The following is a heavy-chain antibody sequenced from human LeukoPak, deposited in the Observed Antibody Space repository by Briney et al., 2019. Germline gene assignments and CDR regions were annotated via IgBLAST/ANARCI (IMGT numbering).Heavy chain of an antibody. CDR2: ISHSGNT. J-gene: IGHJ1*01. CDR1: GYSIGSGYY. Sequence: SETLSLTCTVSGYSIGSGYYWSWIRQSPGKGLEWIGKISHSGNTLYNPSLKSRVTISIDISKNQFSLNLTSVTAADTAIYYCARGLLWGQGTLVTVSS. V-gene: IGHV4-38-2*02. CDR3: ARGLL.